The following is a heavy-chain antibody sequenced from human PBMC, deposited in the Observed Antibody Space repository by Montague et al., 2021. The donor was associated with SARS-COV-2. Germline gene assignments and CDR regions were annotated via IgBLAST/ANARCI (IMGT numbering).Heavy chain of an antibody. CDR3: ARGREYSSSAGFDY. CDR2: IYYSGST. D-gene: IGHD6-6*01. V-gene: IGHV4-59*01. Sequence: SETLSLTCTVSGGSIGSYYWSWIRQPPGKGLEWIGYIYYSGSTNYNPSLKGRVTISVDTSKNQFSLKLSSVTAADTAVYYCARGREYSSSAGFDYWGQGTLVTVSS. J-gene: IGHJ4*02. CDR1: GGSIGSYY.